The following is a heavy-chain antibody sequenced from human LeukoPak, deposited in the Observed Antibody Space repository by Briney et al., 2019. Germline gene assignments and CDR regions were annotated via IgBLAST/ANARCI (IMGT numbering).Heavy chain of an antibody. V-gene: IGHV1-18*01. CDR1: GYTFTSYG. D-gene: IGHD2-15*01. J-gene: IGHJ4*02. Sequence: ASVKVSCKASGYTFTSYGISWVRQAPGQGLEWMGWISAYNGNTNYAQKLQGRVTMTRDTSISTAYMELSRLRSDDTAVYYCARRGSGGSCPFDYWGQGTLVTVSS. CDR2: ISAYNGNT. CDR3: ARRGSGGSCPFDY.